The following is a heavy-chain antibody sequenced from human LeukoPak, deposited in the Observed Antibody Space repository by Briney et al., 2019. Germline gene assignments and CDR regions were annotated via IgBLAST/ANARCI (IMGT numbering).Heavy chain of an antibody. J-gene: IGHJ3*02. CDR2: ISARADST. V-gene: IGHV3-23*01. CDR3: AKTYMWSIDAFHI. D-gene: IGHD2-8*02. CDR1: GFTFSTYN. Sequence: GGSLRLSCAASGFTFSTYNMNWVRQAPGKGLEWVSGISARADSTYYADSVKGRVTISKDNSKNTLFLQLNSLRAEDAAVYYCAKTYMWSIDAFHIWGQGTMVTVSS.